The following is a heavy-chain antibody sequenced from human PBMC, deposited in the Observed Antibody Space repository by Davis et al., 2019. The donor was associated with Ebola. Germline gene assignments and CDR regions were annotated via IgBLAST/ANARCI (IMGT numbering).Heavy chain of an antibody. D-gene: IGHD5-18*01. CDR2: INHNGST. CDR3: AGGHSYGSMVYAMDV. V-gene: IGHV4-34*01. CDR1: GGSFSGYY. J-gene: IGHJ6*02. Sequence: MPSETLSLTCAVYGGSFSGYYWSWIRQPPGKGLEWIGEINHNGSTNYNTSLKSRFTISVDTSKNQFSLKLSSVTAADTAVYYCAGGHSYGSMVYAMDVWGQGTTVTVSS.